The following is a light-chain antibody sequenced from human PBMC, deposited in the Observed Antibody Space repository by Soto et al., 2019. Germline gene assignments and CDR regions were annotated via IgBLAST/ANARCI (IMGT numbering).Light chain of an antibody. V-gene: IGKV4-1*01. CDR1: QSVLYSSNNKNY. CDR3: QQYYSTSYT. CDR2: WAS. J-gene: IGKJ2*01. Sequence: DIVMTQSPDSLAVSLGERATINCKSSQSVLYSSNNKNYLAWYQQKPGQPPKLLIYWASTRESGVPDRFSGSGSGTDFTLTISSLQAEDVADYHCQQYYSTSYTFGQGTKLEIK.